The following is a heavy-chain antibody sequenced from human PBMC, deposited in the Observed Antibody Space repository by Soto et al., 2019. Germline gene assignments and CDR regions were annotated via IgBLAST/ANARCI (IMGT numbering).Heavy chain of an antibody. CDR1: GGSISSGGYS. D-gene: IGHD3-10*01. V-gene: IGHV4-30-2*02. CDR2: IYHSGST. J-gene: IGHJ6*02. Sequence: SETLSLTCAVSGGSISSGGYSWSWIRQPPGKGLEWIGYIYHSGSTYYNPSLKSRVTISVDTSKNQFSLKLSSVTAADTAVYYCARSYGSGSHNYYYYGMDVWGQGTTVTVSS. CDR3: ARSYGSGSHNYYYYGMDV.